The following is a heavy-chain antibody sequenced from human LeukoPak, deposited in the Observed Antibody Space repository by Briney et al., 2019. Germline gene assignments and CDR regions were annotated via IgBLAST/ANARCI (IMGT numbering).Heavy chain of an antibody. CDR2: ISSSGSTI. Sequence: PGGSLRLSCAASGFTFSSYEMNWVRQAPGKGLEWVSYISSSGSTIYYADSVKGRFTISRDNAKNSMYPQMNSLRAGDTAVYYCVRLSPYDSSGYYYDYWGQGTLVTVSS. CDR3: VRLSPYDSSGYYYDY. J-gene: IGHJ4*02. D-gene: IGHD3-22*01. CDR1: GFTFSSYE. V-gene: IGHV3-48*03.